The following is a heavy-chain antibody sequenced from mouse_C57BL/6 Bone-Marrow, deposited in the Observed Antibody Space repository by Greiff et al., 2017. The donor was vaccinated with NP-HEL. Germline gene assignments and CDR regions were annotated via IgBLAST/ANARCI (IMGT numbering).Heavy chain of an antibody. Sequence: VHVKQSGAELVRPGASVKLSCTASGFNIKDDYMHWVKQRPEQGLEWIGWIDPENGDTEYASKFQGKATITADTSSNTAYLQLSSLTSEDTAVYYCTTQDLYYDYDGWYFDVWGTGTTVTVSS. CDR2: IDPENGDT. V-gene: IGHV14-4*01. CDR1: GFNIKDDY. CDR3: TTQDLYYDYDGWYFDV. J-gene: IGHJ1*03. D-gene: IGHD2-4*01.